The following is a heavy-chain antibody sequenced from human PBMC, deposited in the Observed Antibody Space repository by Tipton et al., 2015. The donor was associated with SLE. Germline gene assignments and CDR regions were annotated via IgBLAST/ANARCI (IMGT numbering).Heavy chain of an antibody. J-gene: IGHJ3*02. CDR3: ARDRGSLGAFDI. D-gene: IGHD2-15*01. CDR1: GGPISSPVYY. Sequence: LRLSCTVSGGPISSPVYYWSWIRQPAGKGLEWIGRIYTSGSTNYNPSLKSRVTMSVDTSKNQFSLKLSSVTAADTAVYYCARDRGSLGAFDIWGQGTMVTVSS. V-gene: IGHV4-61*02. CDR2: IYTSGST.